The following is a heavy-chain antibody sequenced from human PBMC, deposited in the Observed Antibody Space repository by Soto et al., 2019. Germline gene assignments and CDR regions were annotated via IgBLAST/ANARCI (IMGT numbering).Heavy chain of an antibody. J-gene: IGHJ4*02. CDR1: GGSISSGGYY. CDR2: IYYSGST. CDR3: AGRYGGNFDY. V-gene: IGHV4-31*03. D-gene: IGHD3-16*01. Sequence: SETLSLTCTVSGGSISSGGYYWSWIRQHPGKGLEWIGYIYYSGSTYYKPSLKSRVTISVDTSKNQLSLKLSSVTAADTAVYYCAGRYGGNFDYWGQGTLVTVSS.